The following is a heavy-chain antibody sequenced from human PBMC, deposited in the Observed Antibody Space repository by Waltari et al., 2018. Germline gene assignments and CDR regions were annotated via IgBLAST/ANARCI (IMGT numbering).Heavy chain of an antibody. CDR2: MGSSSTYT. CDR3: ASHLEDFYYYMDV. CDR1: GFSFNAYT. V-gene: IGHV3-21*06. Sequence: EVQLVESGGGLVKPGGSLRLSCVASGFSFNAYTMNRVRHTQEKCLEWVSSMGSSSTYTSYADSVKGRFTISRDNAANSLQLEMNALRPEDTAVYYCASHLEDFYYYMDVWGKGTTVTVSS. J-gene: IGHJ6*03.